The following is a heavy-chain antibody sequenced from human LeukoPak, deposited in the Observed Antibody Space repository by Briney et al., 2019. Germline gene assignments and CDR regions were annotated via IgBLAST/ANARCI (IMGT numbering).Heavy chain of an antibody. CDR2: ISWNSGSI. D-gene: IGHD3-16*01. CDR3: AKGGLDDAFDI. CDR1: GFTFDDYA. V-gene: IGHV3-9*03. Sequence: PGRSLRLSCAASGFTFDDYAMHWVRQAPGKGLEWVSGISWNSGSIGYADSVKGRFTISRDNAKNSLYLQMNSLRAEDMALYYCAKGGLDDAFDIWGQGTMATVSS. J-gene: IGHJ3*02.